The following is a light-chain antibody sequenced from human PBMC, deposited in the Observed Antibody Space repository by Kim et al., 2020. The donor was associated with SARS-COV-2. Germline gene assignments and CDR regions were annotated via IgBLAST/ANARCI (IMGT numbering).Light chain of an antibody. CDR2: WAS. J-gene: IGKJ2*01. Sequence: DIVMTQSPDSLAVSLGERATINCKSSQSVLYSSNNKNYLAWYQQKPGQPPNLLIYWASTRESGVPDRFSGSGSGTDFTLTISSLQAEDVAVYYCQQYYSTPRTFGQGNKLEI. V-gene: IGKV4-1*01. CDR1: QSVLYSSNNKNY. CDR3: QQYYSTPRT.